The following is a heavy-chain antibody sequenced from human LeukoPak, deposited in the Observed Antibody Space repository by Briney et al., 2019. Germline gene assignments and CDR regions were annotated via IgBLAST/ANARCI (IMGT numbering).Heavy chain of an antibody. CDR1: GGSISSGSNS. CDR2: IYTSGST. D-gene: IGHD3-3*01. J-gene: IGHJ5*02. Sequence: PSETLSLTCTVSGGSISSGSNSWSWIRQPAGKGLEWIGRIYTSGSTNYNPSLKSRVTISVDTSKNQFSLKLSSVTAADTAVYYCARTPYYDFWTVDPWGQGTLVTVSS. CDR3: ARTPYYDFWTVDP. V-gene: IGHV4-61*02.